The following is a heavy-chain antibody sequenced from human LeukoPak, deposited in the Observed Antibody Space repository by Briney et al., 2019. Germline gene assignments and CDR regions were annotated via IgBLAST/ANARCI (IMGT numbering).Heavy chain of an antibody. Sequence: SETLSLTCAVYGGSFSGYYWSWIRQPPGKGLEWIGEINHSGSTNYNPSLKSRVTISVDTSKNQFSLKLSSVTAADTAIYYCAAMTTVTMDSYFFDSWGQGTLLTVSS. J-gene: IGHJ4*02. CDR3: AAMTTVTMDSYFFDS. D-gene: IGHD4-17*01. CDR1: GGSFSGYY. CDR2: INHSGST. V-gene: IGHV4-34*01.